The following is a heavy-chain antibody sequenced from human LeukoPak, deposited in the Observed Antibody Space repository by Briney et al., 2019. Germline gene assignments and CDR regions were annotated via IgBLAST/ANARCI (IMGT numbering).Heavy chain of an antibody. V-gene: IGHV1-2*02. Sequence: ASVKVSCKGSGYTFTGYLMHWGRQAPGQRLEWMGWINPNSGGTNYAQKFKGRVTMTRDTSISTDYMELSRLRSDNTAVYYCAGSGSYYDFWSGYPFDYWGQGTLVTVSS. D-gene: IGHD3-3*01. CDR3: AGSGSYYDFWSGYPFDY. CDR1: GYTFTGYL. J-gene: IGHJ4*02. CDR2: INPNSGGT.